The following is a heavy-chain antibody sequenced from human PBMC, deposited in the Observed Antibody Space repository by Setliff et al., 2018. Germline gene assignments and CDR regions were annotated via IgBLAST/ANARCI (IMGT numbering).Heavy chain of an antibody. J-gene: IGHJ3*02. CDR2: IHYSGST. CDR3: ARGGDSGSYFLANHDAFDI. Sequence: ETLSLTCTVSGGSISSSSYYWGWIRQPPGKGLEWIGSIHYSGSTYHNPSLKSRVTISIDTSKNQFSLKLSSVTAADTAVYYCARGGDSGSYFLANHDAFDIWGQGTMVTVSS. D-gene: IGHD1-26*01. CDR1: GGSISSSSYY. V-gene: IGHV4-39*07.